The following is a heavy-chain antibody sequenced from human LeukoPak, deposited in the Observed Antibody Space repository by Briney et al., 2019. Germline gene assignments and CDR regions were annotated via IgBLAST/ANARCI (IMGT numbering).Heavy chain of an antibody. CDR2: INPNSGGT. CDR3: ARAGEQHPRVLGDYMDV. CDR1: GYTFTGYY. D-gene: IGHD1/OR15-1a*01. J-gene: IGHJ6*03. Sequence: PVASVKVSCKASGYTFTGYYMHWVRQAPGQGLEWMGWINPNSGGTNYAQKFQGRVTMTRDTSISTAYMELSRLRSDDTAVYYCARAGEQHPRVLGDYMDVWGKGTTVTVSS. V-gene: IGHV1-2*02.